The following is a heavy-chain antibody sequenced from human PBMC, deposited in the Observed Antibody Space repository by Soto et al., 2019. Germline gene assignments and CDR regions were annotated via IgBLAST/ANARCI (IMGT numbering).Heavy chain of an antibody. V-gene: IGHV1-69*01. Sequence: QVQLVQSGAEVKKPGSSVKVSCKASGGTFSSYAISWVRQAPGQGLEWMGGIIPIFGTANYAQKFQGRVTITEDESTSTAYMELSSLRSEDTAVYYCAREGSSSSGWYSPPYYYGMDVWGQGTTVTVSS. J-gene: IGHJ6*02. CDR3: AREGSSSSGWYSPPYYYGMDV. CDR1: GGTFSSYA. D-gene: IGHD6-19*01. CDR2: IIPIFGTA.